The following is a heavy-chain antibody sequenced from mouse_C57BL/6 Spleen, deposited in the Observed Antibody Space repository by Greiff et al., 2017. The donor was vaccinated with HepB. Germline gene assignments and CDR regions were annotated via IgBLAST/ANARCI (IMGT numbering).Heavy chain of an antibody. D-gene: IGHD1-1*01. V-gene: IGHV14-4*01. J-gene: IGHJ1*03. Sequence: VQLKESGAELVRPGASVKLSCTASGFNIKDDYMHWVKQRPEQGLEWIGWIDPENGDTEYASKFQGKATITADTSSNTAYLQLSSLTSEDTAVYYCTIGSSYWYFDVWGTGTTVTVSS. CDR2: IDPENGDT. CDR1: GFNIKDDY. CDR3: TIGSSYWYFDV.